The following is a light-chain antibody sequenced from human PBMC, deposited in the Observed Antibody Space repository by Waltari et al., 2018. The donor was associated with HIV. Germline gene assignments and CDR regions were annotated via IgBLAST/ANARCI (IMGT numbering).Light chain of an antibody. V-gene: IGLV3-19*01. CDR2: GKN. CDR1: TLRSYY. CDR3: SSRDSSGHLVV. Sequence: SSEVTQDPAVSVALGQTVRITCQGDTLRSYYASWYQQKPGQAPVLVIYGKNNRPSGIPDRFAGSNVGSTASLTITGAQAEDEADDDGSSRDSSGHLVVFGGGTKLTVL. J-gene: IGLJ2*01.